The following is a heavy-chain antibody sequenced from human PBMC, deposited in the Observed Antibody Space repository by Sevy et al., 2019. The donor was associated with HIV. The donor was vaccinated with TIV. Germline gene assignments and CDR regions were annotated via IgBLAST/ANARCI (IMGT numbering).Heavy chain of an antibody. CDR1: GGSISSSSYY. D-gene: IGHD1-26*01. J-gene: IGHJ3*02. V-gene: IGHV4-39*01. CDR3: ARQTRSWSYYDAFDI. CDR2: IYYSGST. Sequence: SETLSLTCTVSGGSISSSSYYWGWIRQPPGKGLEWIGSIYYSGSTHYNPSLKSRVTISVDTSKNQFSLKLSSVTAADTAVYYCARQTRSWSYYDAFDIWGQGTMVTVSS.